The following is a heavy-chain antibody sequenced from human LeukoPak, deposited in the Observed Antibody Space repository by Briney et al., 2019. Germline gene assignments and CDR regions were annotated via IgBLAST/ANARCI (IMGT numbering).Heavy chain of an antibody. D-gene: IGHD5-18*01. J-gene: IGHJ5*02. CDR1: GGSFSGYY. Sequence: SETLSLTCAVYGGSFSGYYWSWIRQPPGKGLEWIGEINHSGSTNYNPSLKSRVTISVDTSKNQFSLKLSSVTAADTAVYYCARLVDTAMGNWFDPWGQETLVTVSS. CDR3: ARLVDTAMGNWFDP. V-gene: IGHV4-34*01. CDR2: INHSGST.